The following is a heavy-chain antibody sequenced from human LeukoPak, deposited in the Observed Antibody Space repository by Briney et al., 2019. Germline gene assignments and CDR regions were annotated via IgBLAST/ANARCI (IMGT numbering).Heavy chain of an antibody. CDR1: GFTFCSHA. Sequence: GGSLRLSCAPSGFTFCSHAMSWVRQAPGKGLEWVSSISAGGGGTSYADSVKGRITISRDNSKNTVYLQMNSLRAEDTAVYFCVKTFQYSSNWYDYWGQGTLVTVSS. CDR2: ISAGGGGT. CDR3: VKTFQYSSNWYDY. J-gene: IGHJ5*01. V-gene: IGHV3-23*01. D-gene: IGHD6-6*01.